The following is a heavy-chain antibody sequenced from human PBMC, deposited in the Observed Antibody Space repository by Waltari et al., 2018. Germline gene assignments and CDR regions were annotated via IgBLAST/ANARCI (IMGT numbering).Heavy chain of an antibody. J-gene: IGHJ4*02. D-gene: IGHD5-12*01. CDR3: ETGVKVATKDDY. CDR2: VDPEDGGT. CDR1: GYTFTDYY. V-gene: IGHV1-69-2*01. Sequence: EVQLVQSGAEVRKPEATVKISCKVSGYTFTDYYMPCVQQAPGQGLAWMGRVDPEDGGTIDAEKYQGRDTINADRSTDTAYMELSSLRSEDTAVYYCETGVKVATKDDYRGQGPLVNVSS.